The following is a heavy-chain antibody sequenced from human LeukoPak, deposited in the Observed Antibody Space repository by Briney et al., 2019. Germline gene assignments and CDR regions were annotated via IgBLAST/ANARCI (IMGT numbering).Heavy chain of an antibody. V-gene: IGHV3-48*02. D-gene: IGHD5-18*01. CDR3: ARDRGYSYGWDYFDY. J-gene: IGHJ4*02. Sequence: GGSLRLSCAASGFTFSSYSMNWVRQAPGKGLEWVSYISSSSSTIYYADPVKGRFTISRDNAKNSLYLQMNSLRDEDTAVYYCARDRGYSYGWDYFDYWGQGTLVTVSS. CDR2: ISSSSSTI. CDR1: GFTFSSYS.